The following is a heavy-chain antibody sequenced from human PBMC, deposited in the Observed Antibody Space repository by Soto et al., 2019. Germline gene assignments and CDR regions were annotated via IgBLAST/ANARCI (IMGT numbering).Heavy chain of an antibody. CDR1: GGSISSGGYY. CDR3: ARGHYSSSHDY. V-gene: IGHV4-31*03. D-gene: IGHD6-6*01. CDR2: IYYSGST. Sequence: PSETLSLTCPVSGGSISSGGYYWIWIRQHPGKGLEWIGYIYYSGSTYYNPSLKSRVTISVDTSKNQFSLKLSSVTAADTAVYYCARGHYSSSHDYWGQGTLVTVSS. J-gene: IGHJ4*02.